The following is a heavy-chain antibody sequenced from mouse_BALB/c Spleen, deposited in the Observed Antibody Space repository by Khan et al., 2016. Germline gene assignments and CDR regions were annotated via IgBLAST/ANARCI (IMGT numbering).Heavy chain of an antibody. V-gene: IGHV5-4*02. D-gene: IGHD2-14*01. Sequence: EVELVESGGGLVKPGGSLKLSCVASGFTFSDYYMYWVRQTPEKRLEWVATISDGGSYTYYPDSVKGRFTISRDNAKNNLYLQMSSLKSEDTAMYYCAREGVRRGFAYWGQGTLVTVSA. CDR2: ISDGGSYT. CDR3: AREGVRRGFAY. CDR1: GFTFSDYY. J-gene: IGHJ3*01.